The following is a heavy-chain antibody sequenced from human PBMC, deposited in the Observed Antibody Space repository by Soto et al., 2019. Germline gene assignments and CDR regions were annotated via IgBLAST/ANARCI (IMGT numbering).Heavy chain of an antibody. CDR1: GFTFDDDG. CDR2: INWNGGST. J-gene: IGHJ3*01. Sequence: EVQLVESGGGVVRPGGSLRLSCAASGFTFDDDGMSWVRQAPGKGLEGVSDINWNGGSTGYAASVRGRFTISRDNAKNSLYLQMHSLRAEDTAVYCCARVLRNPSAHSNAFDLWGQGTMVTVSS. CDR3: ARVLRNPSAHSNAFDL. D-gene: IGHD6-19*01. V-gene: IGHV3-20*04.